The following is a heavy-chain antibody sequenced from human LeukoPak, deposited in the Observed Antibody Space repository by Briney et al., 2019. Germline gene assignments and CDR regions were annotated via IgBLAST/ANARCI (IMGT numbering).Heavy chain of an antibody. D-gene: IGHD2-15*01. J-gene: IGHJ4*02. CDR3: ARALVVAATPTPYYFDY. Sequence: SVKVSCKASGGTFSSYAISWVRQAPGQGLEWMGGIIPIFGTANYAQKFQGRVTITADESTSTAYMELSSLRSEDTAVYYCARALVVAATPTPYYFDYWGQGTLVTVSA. V-gene: IGHV1-69*13. CDR1: GGTFSSYA. CDR2: IIPIFGTA.